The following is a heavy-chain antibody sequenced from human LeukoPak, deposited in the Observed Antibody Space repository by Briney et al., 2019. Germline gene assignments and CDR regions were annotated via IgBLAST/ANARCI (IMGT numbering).Heavy chain of an antibody. J-gene: IGHJ4*02. CDR3: ASSRFGELLVDY. CDR2: IIPIHGIA. V-gene: IGHV1-69*04. D-gene: IGHD3-10*01. Sequence: ASVKASCKASGYTFTSYGISWVRQAPGQGLEWMGRIIPIHGIANYAQKFQGRVTITADKSTSTAYMELSSLRSEDTAVYYCASSRFGELLVDYWGQGTLVTVSS. CDR1: GYTFTSYG.